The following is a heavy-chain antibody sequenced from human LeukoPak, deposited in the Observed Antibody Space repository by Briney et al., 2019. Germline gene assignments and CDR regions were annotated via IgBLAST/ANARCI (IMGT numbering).Heavy chain of an antibody. CDR2: IYYSGST. Sequence: SETLSLTCTVSGAXISSYYWSWIRQPPGKGLEWIGYIYYSGSTNYSPSLKSRVTISVDTSKNQFSLKLSSVTAADTAVYYCARVATPIAVAGRGFFDYWGQGTLVTVSS. J-gene: IGHJ4*02. CDR3: ARVATPIAVAGRGFFDY. V-gene: IGHV4-59*01. D-gene: IGHD6-19*01. CDR1: GAXISSYY.